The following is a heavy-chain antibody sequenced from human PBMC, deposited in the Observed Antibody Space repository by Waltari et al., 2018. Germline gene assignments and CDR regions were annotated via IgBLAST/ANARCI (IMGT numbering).Heavy chain of an antibody. CDR2: IYYSGST. CDR3: ARFLVEMATNGDDY. Sequence: QLQLQESGPGLVKPSETLSLTCTVSGGSISSSSYYWGWIRQPPGKGLEWIGSIYYSGSTYYNPSLKSRVTISVDTSKNQFSLKLSSLTAADTAVYYCARFLVEMATNGDDYWGQGTLVTVSS. D-gene: IGHD3-3*01. J-gene: IGHJ4*02. CDR1: GGSISSSSYY. V-gene: IGHV4-39*07.